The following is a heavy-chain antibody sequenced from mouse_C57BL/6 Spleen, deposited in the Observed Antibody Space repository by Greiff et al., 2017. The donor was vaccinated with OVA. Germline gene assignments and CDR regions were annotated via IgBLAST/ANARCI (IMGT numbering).Heavy chain of an antibody. CDR1: GYTFTSYG. CDR2: IYPRSGNT. J-gene: IGHJ1*03. CDR3: ARTYYGSSPWWYFDV. D-gene: IGHD1-1*01. V-gene: IGHV1-81*01. Sequence: QVQLQQSGAELARPGASVKLSCKASGYTFTSYGISWVKQRTGQGLEWIGEIYPRSGNTYYNEKFKGKATLTADKSSSTAYMELRSLTSEDSAVYFCARTYYGSSPWWYFDVWGTGTTVTVSS.